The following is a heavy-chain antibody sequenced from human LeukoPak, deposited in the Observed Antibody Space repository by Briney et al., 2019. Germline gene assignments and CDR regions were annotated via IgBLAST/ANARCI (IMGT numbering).Heavy chain of an antibody. CDR1: VFTFSSYE. CDR3: ARDPGNGGYED. Sequence: GGSLRLSCAASVFTFSSYEMNWVRQAPGKGLEWVSYISSSGSTIYYADSVKGRFTISRDNAKNSLYLQMNSLRAEDTAVYYCARDPGNGGYEDWGQGTLVTVSS. CDR2: ISSSGSTI. V-gene: IGHV3-48*03. J-gene: IGHJ4*02. D-gene: IGHD5-12*01.